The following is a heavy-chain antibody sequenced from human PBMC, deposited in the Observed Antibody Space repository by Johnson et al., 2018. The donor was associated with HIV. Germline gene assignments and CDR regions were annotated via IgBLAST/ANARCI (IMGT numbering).Heavy chain of an antibody. CDR1: GFTFSSYA. J-gene: IGHJ3*02. D-gene: IGHD4-17*01. V-gene: IGHV3-23*04. CDR3: ASGEVDGDYDAFDI. Sequence: VKLVESGRGVVQPGRSLRLSCAASGFTFSSYAMSWVRQAPGKGLEWVSAISGSGGSTYYADSVKGRFTIHIDNSKNTLYLQMNSLRAEDTAVYFCASGEVDGDYDAFDIWCQGTKVTVSS. CDR2: ISGSGGST.